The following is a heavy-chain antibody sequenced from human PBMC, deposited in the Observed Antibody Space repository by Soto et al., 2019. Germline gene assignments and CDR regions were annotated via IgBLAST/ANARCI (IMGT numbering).Heavy chain of an antibody. CDR3: ARPRGKYSSSWYDY. Sequence: ASVKVSCKASGYTFTGYYMHWVRQAPGQGLEWMGWINPNSGGTNYAQKFQGRVTMTRDTSISTAYMELSRLRSDDTAVYYCARPRGKYSSSWYDYWGQGTLVTVSS. D-gene: IGHD6-13*01. V-gene: IGHV1-2*02. CDR2: INPNSGGT. J-gene: IGHJ4*02. CDR1: GYTFTGYY.